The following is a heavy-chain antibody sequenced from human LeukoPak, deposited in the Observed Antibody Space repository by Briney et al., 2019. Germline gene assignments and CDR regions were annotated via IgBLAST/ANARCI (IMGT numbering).Heavy chain of an antibody. J-gene: IGHJ6*01. Sequence: GGALILSCAAAGFSFSSYIMNWGRHAPGEGVEGGSYISSRSTTIDYADSVHGRFTISRDNAKNSLYLQMNSRRAEATAVYYGAGVGGAMLVLREDGMAVSGQRSTVT. D-gene: IGHD4/OR15-4a*01. CDR1: GFSFSSYI. CDR3: AGVGGAMLVLREDGMAV. V-gene: IGHV3-48*04. CDR2: ISSRSTTI.